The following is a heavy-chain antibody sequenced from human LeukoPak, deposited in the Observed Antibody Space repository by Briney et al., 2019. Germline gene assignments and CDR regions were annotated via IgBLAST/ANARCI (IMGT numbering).Heavy chain of an antibody. Sequence: PGGSLRLSCAASGFTFNRNAISWVRQAPGKGLEYVSAISKNGGNTYYANSVKGRFSISRDNSKNTLYLQMGSLRTEDMAVYYCARVGEGRYYQYYYMDVWGKGTTVTVSS. CDR2: ISKNGGNT. V-gene: IGHV3-64*01. CDR1: GFTFNRNA. D-gene: IGHD1-26*01. CDR3: ARVGEGRYYQYYYMDV. J-gene: IGHJ6*03.